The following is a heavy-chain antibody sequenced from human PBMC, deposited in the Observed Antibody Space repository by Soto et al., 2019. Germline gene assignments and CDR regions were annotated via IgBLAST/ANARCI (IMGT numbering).Heavy chain of an antibody. CDR1: GDSVSSNSAA. Sequence: SQTLSLTCAISGDSVSSNSAAWNWIRRSPSRGLEWLGRTYYRSKWYNDYAVSVKSRITINPDTSKNQFSLQLNSVTPEDTAVYYCARDLSDCTNGVCYTNWFDPWGQGTLVTVSS. CDR3: ARDLSDCTNGVCYTNWFDP. V-gene: IGHV6-1*01. D-gene: IGHD2-8*01. J-gene: IGHJ5*02. CDR2: TYYRSKWYN.